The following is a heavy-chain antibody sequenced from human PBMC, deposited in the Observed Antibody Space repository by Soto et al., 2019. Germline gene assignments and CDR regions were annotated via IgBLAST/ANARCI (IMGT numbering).Heavy chain of an antibody. V-gene: IGHV1-18*01. J-gene: IGHJ4*02. Sequence: QVQLVQSGAEVKKPGASVKVSCKASGYTFTSYGISWVRQAPGQGLEWMGWISAYNGNTNYAQKLQGRVTMTTDTSTSTADMELRSLRSDDTAVYYCARGVGVQPRGAMVRGVPHGYWGQGTLVTVSS. CDR3: ARGVGVQPRGAMVRGVPHGY. D-gene: IGHD3-10*01. CDR2: ISAYNGNT. CDR1: GYTFTSYG.